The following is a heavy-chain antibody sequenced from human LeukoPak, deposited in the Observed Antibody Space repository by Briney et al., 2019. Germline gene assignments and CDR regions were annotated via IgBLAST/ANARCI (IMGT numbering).Heavy chain of an antibody. V-gene: IGHV4-38-2*02. CDR2: IYHSGST. J-gene: IGHJ4*02. CDR1: GYSISSGYY. Sequence: PSETLSLTCTVSGYSISSGYYWGWIRQPPGKGLEWIGSIYHSGSTNYNTSLKSRVTISVDTSKNQFSLRLSSVTAADTAVYYCARERRDGYKVYFDYWGQGTLVTVSS. D-gene: IGHD5-24*01. CDR3: ARERRDGYKVYFDY.